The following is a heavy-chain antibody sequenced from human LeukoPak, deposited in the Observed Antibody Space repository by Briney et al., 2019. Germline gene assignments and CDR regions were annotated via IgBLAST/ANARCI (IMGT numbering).Heavy chain of an antibody. CDR2: IYYSGTT. J-gene: IGHJ4*02. V-gene: IGHV4-59*12. CDR1: GGSISSYY. D-gene: IGHD6-6*01. Sequence: PSETLSLTCTVSGGSISSYYWSWIRQPPGKGLEWIGYIYYSGTTNYNPSLKSRVTISVDTSKKEISLKLSSVTAADTAMYYCARVSFGSIAARPDYFDYWGQGTLVTVSS. CDR3: ARVSFGSIAARPDYFDY.